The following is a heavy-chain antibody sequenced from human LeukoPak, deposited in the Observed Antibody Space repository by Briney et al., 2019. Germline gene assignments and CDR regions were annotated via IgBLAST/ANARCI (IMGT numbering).Heavy chain of an antibody. CDR2: IYWDDDR. J-gene: IGHJ3*01. CDR1: GFSLTTYGVG. V-gene: IGHV2-5*02. D-gene: IGHD2-21*02. CDR3: AHRHCAGDCYDIFDF. Sequence: ESGPTLVKPTQTLTLTCSSSGFSLTTYGVGVGWIRQPPGKALEWLAVIYWDDDRRYSPSLKSGFTITKDTSKNQVVLTLTNVDHADTGTYYCAHRHCAGDCYDIFDFWGQGTMVTVSS.